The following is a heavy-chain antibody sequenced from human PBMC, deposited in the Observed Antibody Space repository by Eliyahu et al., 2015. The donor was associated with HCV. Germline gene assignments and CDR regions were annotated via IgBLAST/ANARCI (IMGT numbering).Heavy chain of an antibody. J-gene: IGHJ3*02. D-gene: IGHD5-12*01. CDR3: ARDPPRVATIRGDDAFDI. Sequence: QVQLQESGPGLVKPSETLSLTCAVSGYSISSGXYWGWIRQPPGKGLEWIGSIYHSGSTYYNPSLKSRVTISVDTSKNQFSLKLSSVTAADTAVYYCARDPPRVATIRGDDAFDIWGQGTMVTVSS. V-gene: IGHV4-38-2*02. CDR2: IYHSGST. CDR1: GYSISSGXY.